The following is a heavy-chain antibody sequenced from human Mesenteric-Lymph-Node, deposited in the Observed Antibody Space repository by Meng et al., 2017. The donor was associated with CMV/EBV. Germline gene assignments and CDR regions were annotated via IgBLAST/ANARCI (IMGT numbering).Heavy chain of an antibody. J-gene: IGHJ4*02. CDR1: GGSISSSNW. CDR2: IYHSGST. Sequence: VSGGSISSSNWWSWVRQPPGKGLEWIGEIYHSGSTNYNPSLKSRVTISVDKSKNQFSLKLSSVTAADTAVYYCARVKKWLRYYLDYWGQGTLVTVSS. D-gene: IGHD5-12*01. CDR3: ARVKKWLRYYLDY. V-gene: IGHV4-4*02.